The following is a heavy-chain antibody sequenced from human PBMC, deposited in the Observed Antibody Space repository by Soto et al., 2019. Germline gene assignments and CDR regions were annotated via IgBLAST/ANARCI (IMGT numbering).Heavy chain of an antibody. D-gene: IGHD3-3*01. Sequence: SGGSLRLSCAASGFTFSDYYMSWIRQAPGKGLEWVSYISSSGSTIYYADSVKGRFTISRDNAKNSLYLQMNSLRAEDTAVYYCARGRTDYDFWSGQTFHWGQGILVTVSS. CDR2: ISSSGSTI. CDR3: ARGRTDYDFWSGQTFH. J-gene: IGHJ4*02. V-gene: IGHV3-11*01. CDR1: GFTFSDYY.